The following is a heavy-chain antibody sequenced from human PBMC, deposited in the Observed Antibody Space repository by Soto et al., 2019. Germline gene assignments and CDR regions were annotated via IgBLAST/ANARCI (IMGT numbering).Heavy chain of an antibody. Sequence: GGSLRLSCAASGFTFSSYGMHWVRQAPGKGLEWVAVIWSEGGNNHYADAVNGRFTICRDNNKNTLYLQMSSLRAEDTAVYYCARDPPDDSSGYFALDYWGQGTLVTVSS. D-gene: IGHD3-22*01. CDR3: ARDPPDDSSGYFALDY. J-gene: IGHJ4*02. CDR1: GFTFSSYG. CDR2: IWSEGGNN. V-gene: IGHV3-33*01.